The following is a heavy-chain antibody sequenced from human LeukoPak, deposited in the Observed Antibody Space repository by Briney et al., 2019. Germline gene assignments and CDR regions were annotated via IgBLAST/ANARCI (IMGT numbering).Heavy chain of an antibody. D-gene: IGHD5-18*01. J-gene: IGHJ4*02. CDR1: GHSISSGYY. V-gene: IGHV4-38-2*01. CDR2: IYHSGST. CDR3: ARRRIQLWPIGPNYFDY. Sequence: SETLSLTCAVSGHSISSGYYWGWVRPPPGKGLEWIGSIYHSGSTFYNPSLKSRVTISVDTSKNQFSLKLSPVTAADTAVYYCARRRIQLWPIGPNYFDYWGQGTLVTVSS.